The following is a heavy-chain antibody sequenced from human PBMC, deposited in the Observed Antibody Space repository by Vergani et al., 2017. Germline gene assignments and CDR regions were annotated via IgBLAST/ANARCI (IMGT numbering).Heavy chain of an antibody. D-gene: IGHD4-17*01. Sequence: QVQLVQSGAEVKKPGASVKVSCKASGYTFTSYDINWVRQATGQGLEWMGWMNPNSGGTNYAQKFQGRVTMTRDTSISTAYMELSRLRSDDTAVYYCAREETTVTTNWFDPWGQGTLVTVSS. CDR1: GYTFTSYD. CDR2: MNPNSGGT. CDR3: AREETTVTTNWFDP. J-gene: IGHJ5*02. V-gene: IGHV1-2*02.